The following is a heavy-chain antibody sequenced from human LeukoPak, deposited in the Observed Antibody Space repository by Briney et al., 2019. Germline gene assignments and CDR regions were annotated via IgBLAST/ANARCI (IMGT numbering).Heavy chain of an antibody. V-gene: IGHV3-23*01. CDR3: AKRGVVIRVILVGFHKEAYYFDS. CDR1: GITLSNYG. J-gene: IGHJ4*02. Sequence: PGGSLRLSCAVSGITLSNYGMSWVRQAPGKGLEWVAGISACGGGTNYADSVKGRFTISRDNPKNTLFLQMNSLRAEDTAVHFCAKRGVVIRVILVGFHKEAYYFDSWGQGALVTVSS. D-gene: IGHD3-22*01. CDR2: ISACGGGT.